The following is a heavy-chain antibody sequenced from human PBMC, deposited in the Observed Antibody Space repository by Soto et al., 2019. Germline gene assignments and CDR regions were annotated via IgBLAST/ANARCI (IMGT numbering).Heavy chain of an antibody. J-gene: IGHJ5*02. D-gene: IGHD6-19*01. CDR2: INPNSDGT. CDR3: ARDIALDGRGRWFDP. V-gene: IGHV1-46*01. CDR1: GYTFTSNN. Sequence: QVQLVQSGAEVTKPGASVKVSCKASGYTFTSNNIHWVRRAPGQGLEWMGRINPNSDGTNYAQKCQGIVYMIRQLSTITVDMDLSSLRSDDTAVYYCARDIALDGRGRWFDPWGQGSLVTVSS.